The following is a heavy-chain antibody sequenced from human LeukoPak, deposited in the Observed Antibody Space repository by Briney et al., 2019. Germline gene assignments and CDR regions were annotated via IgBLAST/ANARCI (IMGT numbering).Heavy chain of an antibody. D-gene: IGHD3-16*01. J-gene: IGHJ3*02. CDR2: ISYDGSNK. V-gene: IGHV3-30-3*01. Sequence: GRSLRLSCAASGFTFSSYAMHWVRQAPGKGPEWVAVISYDGSNKYYADSVKGRFTISRDNSKNTLYLQMNSLRAEDTAVYYCARSASHDAFDIWGQGTMVTVSS. CDR1: GFTFSSYA. CDR3: ARSASHDAFDI.